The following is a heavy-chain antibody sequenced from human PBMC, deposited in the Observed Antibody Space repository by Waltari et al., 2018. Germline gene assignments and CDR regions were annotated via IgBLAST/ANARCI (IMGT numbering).Heavy chain of an antibody. CDR1: GGSISSGSYY. CDR3: ARVPFYCTNGVCYYYFDY. Sequence: QVQLQESGPGLVKPSQTLSLTCTVSGGSISSGSYYWSWIRQPAGKGLEWIGRIYTSGSTTYNPSLKSRVTISVDTSKNQFSLKLSSVTAADTAVYYCARVPFYCTNGVCYYYFDYWGQGTLVTVSS. V-gene: IGHV4-61*02. J-gene: IGHJ4*02. D-gene: IGHD2-8*01. CDR2: IYTSGST.